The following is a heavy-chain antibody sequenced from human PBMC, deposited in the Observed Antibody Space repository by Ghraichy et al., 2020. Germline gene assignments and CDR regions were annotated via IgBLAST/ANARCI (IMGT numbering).Heavy chain of an antibody. CDR3: ATEGYYGSGLRYYYYGMDV. Sequence: ASVKVSCKVSGYTLTELSMHWVRQAPGKGLEWMGGFDPEDGETIYAQKFQGRVTMTEDTSTDTAYMELSSLRSEDTAVYYCATEGYYGSGLRYYYYGMDVWGQGTTVTVSS. CDR2: FDPEDGET. J-gene: IGHJ6*02. CDR1: GYTLTELS. D-gene: IGHD3-10*01. V-gene: IGHV1-24*01.